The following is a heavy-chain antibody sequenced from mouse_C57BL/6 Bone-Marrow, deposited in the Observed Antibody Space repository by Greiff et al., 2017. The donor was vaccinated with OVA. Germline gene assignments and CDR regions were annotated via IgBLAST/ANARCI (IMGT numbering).Heavy chain of an antibody. V-gene: IGHV14-4*01. Sequence: VQLQQSGAELVRPGASVKLSCTASGFNIKDDYMHWVKQRPEQGLEWIGWIDPENGDTEYASKFQGKATITADTSSNTAYLQLSSLTSEDTAVYYCTIRRYYDYDRDYWGQGTTLTVSS. CDR1: GFNIKDDY. CDR3: TIRRYYDYDRDY. CDR2: IDPENGDT. D-gene: IGHD2-4*01. J-gene: IGHJ2*01.